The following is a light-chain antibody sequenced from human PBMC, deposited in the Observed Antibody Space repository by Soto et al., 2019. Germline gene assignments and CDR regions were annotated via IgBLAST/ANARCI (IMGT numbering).Light chain of an antibody. Sequence: EIVMTRSPATLSVSRMGIGAPCFMASQSVSSNLAWYQQKPGQAPRLLIYGASTRATGIPARFSGSGSGTEFTLTISSLQSEDFAVYYCQQYNNWPPETFGQGTKVDIK. J-gene: IGKJ1*01. CDR3: QQYNNWPPET. V-gene: IGKV3-15*01. CDR1: QSVSSN. CDR2: GAS.